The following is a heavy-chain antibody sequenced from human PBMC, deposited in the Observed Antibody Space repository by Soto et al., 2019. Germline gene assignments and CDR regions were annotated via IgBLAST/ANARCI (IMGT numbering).Heavy chain of an antibody. Sequence: QVQLQESGPRLVTPSETLTLTCSLSGGSITNHYWGWIRQPPGKGLEFIGRIYPSGRAHYNPSLQSRVTMSVDTSKNHFSLKVNSVTAADTAIYYCARDYDVNTAVDYWYFDLWGRVTLVTVS. CDR3: ARDYDVNTAVDYWYFDL. J-gene: IGHJ2*01. CDR1: GGSITNHY. D-gene: IGHD3-16*01. V-gene: IGHV4-4*07. CDR2: IYPSGRA.